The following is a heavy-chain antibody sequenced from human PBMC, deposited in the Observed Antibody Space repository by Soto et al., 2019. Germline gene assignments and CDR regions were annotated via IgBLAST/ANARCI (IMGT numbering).Heavy chain of an antibody. CDR3: AVYGLRHYYFEY. Sequence: PSETLSLTCTVSGGSISNSGYYWSWILHQPGKGLEWIGYSHDSVSTYYNPSLKSRVNISVDTSKEQFSLKLRSVTAADTAVYYCAVYGLRHYYFEYEGKENMLNVSP. J-gene: IGHJ4*02. V-gene: IGHV4-31*03. D-gene: IGHD2-8*01. CDR2: SHDSVST. CDR1: GGSISNSGYY.